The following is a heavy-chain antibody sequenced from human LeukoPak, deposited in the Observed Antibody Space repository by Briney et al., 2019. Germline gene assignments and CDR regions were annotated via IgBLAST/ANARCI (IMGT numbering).Heavy chain of an antibody. CDR1: GGTFSSYA. CDR3: ASHFWSGYYLGY. J-gene: IGHJ4*02. D-gene: IGHD3-3*02. V-gene: IGHV1-69*01. CDR2: IIPIFGTA. Sequence: ASVTVSCKASGGTFSSYAISWVRQAPGQGLEWMGGIIPIFGTANYAQKFQGRVTITADESTSTAYMELSSLRSEDTAVYYCASHFWSGYYLGYWGQGTLVTVSS.